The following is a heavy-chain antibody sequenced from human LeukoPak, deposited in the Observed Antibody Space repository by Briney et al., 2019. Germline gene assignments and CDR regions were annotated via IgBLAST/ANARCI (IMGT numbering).Heavy chain of an antibody. V-gene: IGHV1-2*02. CDR1: GYNFTDFY. J-gene: IGHJ5*02. D-gene: IGHD3-10*01. CDR2: VNLHRGAT. CDR3: ARDLRGSGYDP. Sequence: ASVTVSFTSSGYNFTDFYIHWVRQAPAQGPEWMGWVNLHRGATDYAQKFRGRVTMTRDTSISLVYMELSRLKSNDTAVYYCARDLRGSGYDPWGQGTLVTVSS.